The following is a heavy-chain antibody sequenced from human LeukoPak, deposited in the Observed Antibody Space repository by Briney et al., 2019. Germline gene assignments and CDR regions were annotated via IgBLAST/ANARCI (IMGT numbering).Heavy chain of an antibody. CDR3: ARDAFSGYYYTLDY. CDR2: IYYSGST. CDR1: SYY. J-gene: IGHJ4*02. V-gene: IGHV4-59*01. D-gene: IGHD3-22*01. Sequence: SYYXXWIRQPPGXXLEWXGYIYYSGSTNYNPSLKSRVTISVDTSKNQFSLKLSSVTAADTAVYYCARDAFSGYYYTLDYWGQGTLVTVSS.